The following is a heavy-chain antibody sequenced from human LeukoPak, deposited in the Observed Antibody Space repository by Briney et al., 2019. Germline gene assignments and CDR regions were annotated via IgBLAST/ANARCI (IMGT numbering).Heavy chain of an antibody. V-gene: IGHV3-33*08. CDR1: GFSFSTYG. CDR2: IWYDGSHQ. CDR3: ARDLGLRYGSGTYRFDP. J-gene: IGHJ5*02. D-gene: IGHD3-10*01. Sequence: GRSLRLSCAAYGFSFSTYGMHWVRQAPGKGLESVVVIWYDGSHQYYADSVKGRFTISRDMSNNTLYLQMNNLRVDDTALYYCARDLGLRYGSGTYRFDPWGQGTQVIVSS.